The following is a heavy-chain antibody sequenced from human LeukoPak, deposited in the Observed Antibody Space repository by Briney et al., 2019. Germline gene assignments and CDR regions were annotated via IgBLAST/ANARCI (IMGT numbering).Heavy chain of an antibody. J-gene: IGHJ4*02. CDR3: ARGPGTTYDFWSGYNY. CDR1: GGSISSSSHY. D-gene: IGHD3-3*01. CDR2: INQSGST. Sequence: SETLSLTCTVSGGSISSSSHYWGWIRQPPGKGLEWIGEINQSGSTNYNPSLKSRVTISLDTSKNQFSLNLSSVTAADTAVYYCARGPGTTYDFWSGYNYWGQGTLVTVSS. V-gene: IGHV4-39*07.